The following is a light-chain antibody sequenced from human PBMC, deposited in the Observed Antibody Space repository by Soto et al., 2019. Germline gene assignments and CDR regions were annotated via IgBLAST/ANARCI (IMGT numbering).Light chain of an antibody. J-gene: IGKJ2*01. CDR2: AAS. Sequence: DIPMTQSPSSLSASVGDRVTITCRSSQSISSFLNWYQQKPGKPPKLLIYAASSLQSGVPSRFSGSGSGTDFTLTISSLQPEDFATYYCQQSYSTPMYTFGQGTKLEIK. CDR3: QQSYSTPMYT. CDR1: QSISSF. V-gene: IGKV1-39*01.